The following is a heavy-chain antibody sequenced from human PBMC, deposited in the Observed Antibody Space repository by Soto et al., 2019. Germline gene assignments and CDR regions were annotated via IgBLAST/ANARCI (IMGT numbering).Heavy chain of an antibody. CDR2: IYWDDDK. CDR1: GFSLSTSGVG. Sequence: QITLKESGPTLVKPTQTLTLTCTFSGFSLSTSGVGVGWIRQPPGKALEWLALIYWDDDKRYSPSLKSRLTITKDTSKSQVVLTMTNMDPVDTATYYCAHRRGVSRGGWFDPWGQGTLVTVSS. J-gene: IGHJ5*02. D-gene: IGHD3-10*01. CDR3: AHRRGVSRGGWFDP. V-gene: IGHV2-5*02.